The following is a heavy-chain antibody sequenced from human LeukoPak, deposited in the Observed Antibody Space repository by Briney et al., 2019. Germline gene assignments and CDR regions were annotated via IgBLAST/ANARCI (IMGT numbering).Heavy chain of an antibody. Sequence: GESLKISCKGSGYSFTSYWIGWVRQMPGKGLEWMGIIYPGDSDTRYSPSFQGQVTISADKSISTAYLQWSSLKASDTAMYYCAGSLWFGELLTGYYYGMDVWGQGTTVTVSS. CDR2: IYPGDSDT. CDR1: GYSFTSYW. CDR3: AGSLWFGELLTGYYYGMDV. V-gene: IGHV5-51*01. D-gene: IGHD3-10*01. J-gene: IGHJ6*02.